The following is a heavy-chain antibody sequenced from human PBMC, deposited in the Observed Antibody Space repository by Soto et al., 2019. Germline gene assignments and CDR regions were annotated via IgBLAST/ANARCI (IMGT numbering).Heavy chain of an antibody. CDR3: AKRRGVGLTRSSFDY. D-gene: IGHD1-26*01. J-gene: IGHJ4*02. CDR2: IDPSGGDT. Sequence: QVQLVQSGAEVRKPGASVKVSCKASGYTFNRHYIQWVRQAPGQGLEWMGMIDPSGGDTNYAKKFQGRVTLTSDTSTTTVYMELSSLRSEDTAVYYCAKRRGVGLTRSSFDYWGPGTLVIVSS. V-gene: IGHV1-46*02. CDR1: GYTFNRHY.